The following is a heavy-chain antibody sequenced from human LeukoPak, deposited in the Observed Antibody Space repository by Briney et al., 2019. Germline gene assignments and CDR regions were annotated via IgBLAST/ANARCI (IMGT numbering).Heavy chain of an antibody. CDR2: IDHSGST. Sequence: SETLSLTCAVYGGSFSGYYWSWIRQPPGKGLEWIGEIDHSGSTNYNPSLKSRVTISVDTSKNQFSLKLSSVTAADTAVYYCARGGGWPRRFDYWGQGTLVTVSS. J-gene: IGHJ4*02. CDR1: GGSFSGYY. D-gene: IGHD6-19*01. CDR3: ARGGGWPRRFDY. V-gene: IGHV4-34*01.